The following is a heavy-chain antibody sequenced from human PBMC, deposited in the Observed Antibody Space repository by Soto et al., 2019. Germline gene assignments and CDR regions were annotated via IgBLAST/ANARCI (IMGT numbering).Heavy chain of an antibody. Sequence: SETLSLTCTVSGGSISSRSYYWGWIRQPPGKGLEWIGSIYYDGSTYYNLSLKSRVTISVDTSKNQFHLKLNSVTAADTALYYCASLQITLVRGVPYNWFAPWGQGTLVTVSS. V-gene: IGHV4-39*01. D-gene: IGHD3-10*01. CDR3: ASLQITLVRGVPYNWFAP. CDR2: IYYDGST. CDR1: GGSISSRSYY. J-gene: IGHJ5*02.